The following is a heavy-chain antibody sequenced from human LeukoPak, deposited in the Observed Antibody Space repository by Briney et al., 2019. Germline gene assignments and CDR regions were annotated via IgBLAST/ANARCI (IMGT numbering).Heavy chain of an antibody. CDR1: GFSFSRYG. J-gene: IGHJ4*02. Sequence: TGGSLRLSCAASGFSFSRYGMHWVRQAPGKGLEWVALISYDGSNKYYADSVKGRFTISRDNSKNTLYLQMNSLRAEDTAVYYCAKVPRYCSGGSCYAGYFEYWGQGTLVTVPS. V-gene: IGHV3-30*18. D-gene: IGHD2-15*01. CDR2: ISYDGSNK. CDR3: AKVPRYCSGGSCYAGYFEY.